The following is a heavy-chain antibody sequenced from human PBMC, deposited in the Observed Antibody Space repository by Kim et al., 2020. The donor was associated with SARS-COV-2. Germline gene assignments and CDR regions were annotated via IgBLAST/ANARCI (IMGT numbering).Heavy chain of an antibody. J-gene: IGHJ4*02. D-gene: IGHD6-13*01. V-gene: IGHV4-34*01. Sequence: NYTPSRKSLGTISVDTSKTQLSLKLSSVTAADTAVYYCACGSWPNHYFDYWGQGTLVTVSS. CDR3: ACGSWPNHYFDY.